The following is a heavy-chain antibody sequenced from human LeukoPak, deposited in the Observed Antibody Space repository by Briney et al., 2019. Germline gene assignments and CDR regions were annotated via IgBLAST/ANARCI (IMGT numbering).Heavy chain of an antibody. J-gene: IGHJ4*02. CDR2: IIPILGLA. CDR1: GGTFRRDA. Sequence: SVKVSCKASGGTFRRDAISWVRQAPGQGLEWMGRIIPILGLANSAQKFQGRVTITADISTSTAYMELSSLRYEDMAVYFYARGDTSAYYGAYFDYWGQGTLVTVSS. V-gene: IGHV1-69*04. D-gene: IGHD3-22*01. CDR3: ARGDTSAYYGAYFDY.